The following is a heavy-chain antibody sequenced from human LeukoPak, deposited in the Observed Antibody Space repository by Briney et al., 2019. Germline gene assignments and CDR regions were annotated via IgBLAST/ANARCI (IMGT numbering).Heavy chain of an antibody. CDR3: AGNSQWGDYYYFDY. CDR1: GGSFSGYY. Sequence: PSETLSLTCAVYGGSFSGYYWSWIRQPPGKGLEWIGEINLSGSTNYNPSLKSRVTISVDTSKNQFSLKLSSVTAADTAVYYCAGNSQWGDYYYFDYWGQGTLVTVSS. V-gene: IGHV4-34*01. D-gene: IGHD4-17*01. J-gene: IGHJ4*02. CDR2: INLSGST.